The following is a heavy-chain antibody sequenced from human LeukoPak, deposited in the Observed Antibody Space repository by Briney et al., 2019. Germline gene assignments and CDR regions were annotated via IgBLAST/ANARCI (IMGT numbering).Heavy chain of an antibody. CDR3: ARVLGYDFWSGYESDY. Sequence: AASVKVSCKASGGTFSSYAISWVRQAPGQGLEWMGGIIPIFGTANYAQKFQGRVTITADESTSTAYMELSSLRSEDTAVYYCARVLGYDFWSGYESDYWGQGTLVTVSS. J-gene: IGHJ4*02. D-gene: IGHD3-3*01. CDR1: GGTFSSYA. CDR2: IIPIFGTA. V-gene: IGHV1-69*01.